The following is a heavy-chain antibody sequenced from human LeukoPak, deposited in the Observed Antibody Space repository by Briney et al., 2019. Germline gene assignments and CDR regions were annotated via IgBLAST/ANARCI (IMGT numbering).Heavy chain of an antibody. CDR1: GLSFSSYW. J-gene: IGHJ4*02. CDR2: ISGSGGST. V-gene: IGHV3-23*01. D-gene: IGHD3-22*01. CDR3: AKAGNDYYDSSGYGYFDY. Sequence: PGGSLRLSCAASGLSFSSYWMHWVRQVPGKGLEWVSAISGSGGSTYYADSVKGRFTISRDNSKNTLYLQMNSLRAEDTAVYYCAKAGNDYYDSSGYGYFDYWGQGTLVTVSS.